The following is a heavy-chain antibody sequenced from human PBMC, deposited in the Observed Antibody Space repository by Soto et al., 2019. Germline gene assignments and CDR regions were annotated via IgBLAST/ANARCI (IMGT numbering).Heavy chain of an antibody. J-gene: IGHJ4*02. Sequence: PSETLSLTCAVSGYSISSSNWWAWIRQPPAKGLEWIGYIYHSGSTNYNPSLKSRVTISVDTSKNQFSLKLSSVTAADTAVYSCARALRLPRYYASSGYFDYWGQGTLVTAPQ. D-gene: IGHD3-22*01. CDR3: ARALRLPRYYASSGYFDY. V-gene: IGHV4-28*03. CDR1: GYSISSSNW. CDR2: IYHSGST.